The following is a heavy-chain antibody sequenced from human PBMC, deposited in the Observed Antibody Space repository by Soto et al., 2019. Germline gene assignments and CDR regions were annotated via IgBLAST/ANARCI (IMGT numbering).Heavy chain of an antibody. Sequence: GASVKVSCKTSGYTFTKYTIHWVRQAPGQRLEWMGWINAGNGSTEYSQKFQGRVTITRDTSASTAYMELSSLRSEDSGVYYCARDVTLHFDFWKKWNWFDLWGQGTLVTVSS. V-gene: IGHV1-3*01. J-gene: IGHJ5*02. CDR3: ARDVTLHFDFWKKWNWFDL. D-gene: IGHD3-3*01. CDR2: INAGNGST. CDR1: GYTFTKYT.